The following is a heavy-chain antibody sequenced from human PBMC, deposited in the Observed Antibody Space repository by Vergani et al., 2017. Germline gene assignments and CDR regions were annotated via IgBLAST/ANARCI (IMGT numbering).Heavy chain of an antibody. CDR3: SKGEQYTAPWERGYFHVLDV. D-gene: IGHD1-26*01. J-gene: IGHJ6*02. CDR2: ISSYGKST. Sequence: LESGGGLVQPGGSIRLSCFGSGFTFSTFNMHWVRQIPGKGLDYISGISSYGKSTNYAQSVKGRFIVTRDNSKNSLHLQMGNLRVEDTGIYYCSKGEQYTAPWERGYFHVLDVWGQGTTVSVSS. V-gene: IGHV3-64*01. CDR1: GFTFSTFN.